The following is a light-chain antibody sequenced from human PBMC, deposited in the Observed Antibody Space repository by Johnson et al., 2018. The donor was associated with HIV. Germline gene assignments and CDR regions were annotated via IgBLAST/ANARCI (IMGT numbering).Light chain of an antibody. Sequence: QSVLTQPPSVSAAPGQEVTISCSGSSSNIGNNYVSWYQQVPGTAPKLLIYENNKRPSGIPDRFSGSKSGTSATLGITGLQTGDEADYYCGTWDSSLSAYVFGTGTKVTVL. J-gene: IGLJ1*01. CDR1: SSNIGNNY. V-gene: IGLV1-51*02. CDR3: GTWDSSLSAYV. CDR2: ENN.